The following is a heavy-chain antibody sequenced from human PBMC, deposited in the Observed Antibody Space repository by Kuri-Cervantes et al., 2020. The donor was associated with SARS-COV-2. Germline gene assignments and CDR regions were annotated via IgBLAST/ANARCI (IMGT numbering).Heavy chain of an antibody. CDR2: ISYDGSNK. V-gene: IGHV3-30*07. D-gene: IGHD3-22*01. J-gene: IGHJ3*02. Sequence: GESLKISCAASGFTFSSYAMHWVRQAPGKGLEWVAVISYDGSNKYYADSVKGRFTISRDNAKNTLYLQMNSLRAEDTAVYYCASHYYDSSGYYYEGAFDIWGQGTMVTVSS. CDR1: GFTFSSYA. CDR3: ASHYYDSSGYYYEGAFDI.